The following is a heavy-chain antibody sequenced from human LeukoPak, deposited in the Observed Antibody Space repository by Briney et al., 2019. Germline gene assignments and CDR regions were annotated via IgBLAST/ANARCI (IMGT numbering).Heavy chain of an antibody. CDR2: IYFTGDA. J-gene: IGHJ4*02. D-gene: IGHD6-6*01. CDR1: GASVSSSY. Sequence: SETLSLTCSVSGASVSSSYWSWIRQPPGKGLEWIGYIYFTGDANYNPSLKGRATTSMDTSKNQVSLKMTSVTAADTAVYYCARHTYARPFDFWGQGTLVTVAS. V-gene: IGHV4-59*08. CDR3: ARHTYARPFDF.